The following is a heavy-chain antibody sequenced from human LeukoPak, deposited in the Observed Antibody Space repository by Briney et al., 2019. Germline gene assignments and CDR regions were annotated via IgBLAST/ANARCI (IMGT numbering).Heavy chain of an antibody. Sequence: PSETLSLTCTVSGGSVSSGSYYWSWIRQPPGKGLEWIGYIYYSGSTNYNPSLKSRVTISVDTSKNQFSLKLSSVTAADTAMYYCARALGYYDSSGRYFDYWGQGTLVTVSS. D-gene: IGHD3-22*01. CDR1: GGSVSSGSYY. CDR3: ARALGYYDSSGRYFDY. CDR2: IYYSGST. V-gene: IGHV4-61*01. J-gene: IGHJ4*02.